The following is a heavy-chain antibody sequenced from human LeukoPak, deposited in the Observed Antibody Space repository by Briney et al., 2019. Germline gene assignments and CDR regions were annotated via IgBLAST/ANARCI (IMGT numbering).Heavy chain of an antibody. Sequence: GGSLRLSCAASGFTFSSYGMHWVRQAPGKGLEWVAFIRYDGSNKYYADSVKGRFTISRDNSKNTLYLQMNSLRAEDTAVYYCARDKDYYDSGSPGGYLYWGQGTLVTVSS. CDR1: GFTFSSYG. CDR2: IRYDGSNK. V-gene: IGHV3-30*02. CDR3: ARDKDYYDSGSPGGYLY. J-gene: IGHJ4*02. D-gene: IGHD3-22*01.